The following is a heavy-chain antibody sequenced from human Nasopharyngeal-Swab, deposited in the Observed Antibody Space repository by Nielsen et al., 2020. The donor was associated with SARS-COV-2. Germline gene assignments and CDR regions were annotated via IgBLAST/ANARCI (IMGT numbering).Heavy chain of an antibody. V-gene: IGHV5-51*01. D-gene: IGHD3-10*01. CDR1: GSTFTHYW. J-gene: IGHJ3*02. Sequence: GESLKISCTGSGSTFTHYWLDWVRQRPGKGLEWMGTISPGDSDARYSPSFRGHVTISVDNSISTTYLQWSTLRASDSAMYYCARRAGGGSYWIFDMWGQGTMVTVSS. CDR3: ARRAGGGSYWIFDM. CDR2: ISPGDSDA.